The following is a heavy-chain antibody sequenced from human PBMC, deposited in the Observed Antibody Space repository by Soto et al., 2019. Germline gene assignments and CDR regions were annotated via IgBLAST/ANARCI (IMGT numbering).Heavy chain of an antibody. Sequence: GASVKVSCKASGYTFTGCYMHWVRQAPGQGLEWMGWINPNSGGTNYAQKFQGRVTMTRDTSISTAYMELSRLRSDDTAVYYCARYYSSSSWGYYYYGMDVWGQGTTVTVSS. J-gene: IGHJ6*02. CDR3: ARYYSSSSWGYYYYGMDV. CDR2: INPNSGGT. CDR1: GYTFTGCY. V-gene: IGHV1-2*02. D-gene: IGHD6-6*01.